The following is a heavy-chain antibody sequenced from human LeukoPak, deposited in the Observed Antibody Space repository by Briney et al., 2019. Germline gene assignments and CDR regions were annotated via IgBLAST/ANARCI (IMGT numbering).Heavy chain of an antibody. V-gene: IGHV5-51*01. CDR2: IYPVESDT. CDR1: GYSFTIYT. D-gene: IGHD3-10*01. CDR3: ARPTYGSGSYYFDY. Sequence: GESLTISCLGSGYSFTIYTIGWVRQMPGKGLEGMGIIYPVESDTRTSPSFEGRRTSSADQSTSTPYLQWSSLMASDTAMYYCARPTYGSGSYYFDYWGQGTLVTVA. J-gene: IGHJ4*02.